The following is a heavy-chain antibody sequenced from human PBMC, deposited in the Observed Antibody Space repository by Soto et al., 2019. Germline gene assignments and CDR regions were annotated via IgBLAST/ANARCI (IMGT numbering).Heavy chain of an antibody. CDR1: SGSISSSNW. J-gene: IGHJ6*03. V-gene: IGHV4-4*02. Sequence: GTLSLTCAVSSGSISSSNWWSWVRQPPGKGLEWIGEIYHSGSTNYNPSLKSRVTISVDKSKNQFSLKLSSVTAADTAVYYCARVVEDDILTCYPRGYYYYYYAVCRKETPATVSS. CDR3: ARVVEDDILTCYPRGYYYYYYAV. CDR2: IYHSGST. D-gene: IGHD3-9*01.